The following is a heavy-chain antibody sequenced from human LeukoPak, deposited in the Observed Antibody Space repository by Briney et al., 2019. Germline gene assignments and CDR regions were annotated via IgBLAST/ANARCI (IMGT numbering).Heavy chain of an antibody. Sequence: GGSLRLSCAASGFTFSNYAMSWVRQAPGKGLEWVSAINDSGGSTYYADSVKGRFTISRDNSKNTLYLQMNSLRAEDKAVYYCAKPAISSRGWYYDYWGQGTLVTVSS. D-gene: IGHD6-19*01. CDR2: INDSGGST. J-gene: IGHJ4*02. CDR1: GFTFSNYA. CDR3: AKPAISSRGWYYDY. V-gene: IGHV3-23*01.